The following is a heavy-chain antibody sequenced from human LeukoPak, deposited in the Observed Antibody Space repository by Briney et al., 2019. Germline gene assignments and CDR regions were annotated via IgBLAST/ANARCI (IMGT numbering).Heavy chain of an antibody. CDR1: GGSMSHYY. CDR2: IYFSGST. CDR3: TNTNYENFDY. Sequence: SETLSLTCAVSGGSMSHYYWSWIRQPPGKGLEWIGYIYFSGSTNYNPSLKSRVTISIDASKSQFSLKLSSVTAADTAVYYCTNTNYENFDYWGQGILVTVSS. J-gene: IGHJ4*02. D-gene: IGHD4-11*01. V-gene: IGHV4-59*08.